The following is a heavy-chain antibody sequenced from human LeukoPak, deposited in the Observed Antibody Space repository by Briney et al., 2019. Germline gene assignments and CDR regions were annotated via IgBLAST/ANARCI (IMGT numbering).Heavy chain of an antibody. D-gene: IGHD3-3*01. CDR2: IYSGGST. J-gene: IGHJ4*02. CDR1: GFTVSSNY. Sequence: GGSLRLSCAASGFTVSSNYMSWVRQAPGKGLEWVSVIYSGGSTYYADSVKGRFTISRDNSKNTLYLQMNSLRAEDTAVYYCATLDFWSGYPIDYWGQGTLVTVSS. V-gene: IGHV3-53*01. CDR3: ATLDFWSGYPIDY.